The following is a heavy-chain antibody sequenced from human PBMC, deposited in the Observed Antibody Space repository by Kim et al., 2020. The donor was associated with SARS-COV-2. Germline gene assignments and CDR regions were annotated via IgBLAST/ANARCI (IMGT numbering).Heavy chain of an antibody. J-gene: IGHJ4*02. D-gene: IGHD6-13*01. CDR2: IYYSGST. V-gene: IGHV4-59*01. CDR1: GGSISSYY. Sequence: SETLSLTCTVSGGSISSYYWSWIRQPPGKGLEWIGYIYYSGSTNYNPSLKIRVTISVDTSKNQFSLKLSSVTAADTAVYYCARSYSSSWPGDFDYWGQGTLVTVSS. CDR3: ARSYSSSWPGDFDY.